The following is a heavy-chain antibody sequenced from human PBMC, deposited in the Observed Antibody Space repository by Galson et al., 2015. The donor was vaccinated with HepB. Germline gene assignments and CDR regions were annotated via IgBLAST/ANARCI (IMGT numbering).Heavy chain of an antibody. CDR1: GFTFSDYY. J-gene: IGHJ4*02. CDR2: ISSSSSYT. D-gene: IGHD5-18*01. Sequence: SLRLSCAASGFTFSDYYMSWIRQAPGKGLEWVSYISSSSSYTNYADSVKGRFTISRDNAKNSLYLQMNSLRAKDTAVYYCARGSLLSYGLDYWGQGTLVTVSS. CDR3: ARGSLLSYGLDY. V-gene: IGHV3-11*06.